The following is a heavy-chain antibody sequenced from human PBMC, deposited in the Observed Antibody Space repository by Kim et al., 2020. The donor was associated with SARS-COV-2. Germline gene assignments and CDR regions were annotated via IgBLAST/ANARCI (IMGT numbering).Heavy chain of an antibody. CDR2: INHSGST. CDR1: GGSFSGYY. J-gene: IGHJ6*02. D-gene: IGHD6-6*01. V-gene: IGHV4-34*01. CDR3: ARGLRKWQLHVVYYYGMDV. Sequence: SETLSLTCAVYGGSFSGYYWSWIRQPPGKGLEWIGEINHSGSTNYNPSLKSRVTISVDTSKNQFSLKLSSVTAADTAVYYCARGLRKWQLHVVYYYGMDVWGQGTTVTVSS.